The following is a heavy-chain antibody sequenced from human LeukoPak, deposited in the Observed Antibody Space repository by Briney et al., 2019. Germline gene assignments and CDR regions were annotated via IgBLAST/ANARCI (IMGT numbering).Heavy chain of an antibody. CDR2: ISSSSYI. J-gene: IGHJ4*02. D-gene: IGHD4-23*01. V-gene: IGHV3-21*01. CDR1: GFTFSSYS. Sequence: GGSLRLSCAASGFTFSSYSMNWVRQAPGKGLEWVSSISSSSYIYYADSVKGRFTISRDNSKNTLYLQMNSLRAEDTAVYYCASLGLLGGPDWGQGTLVTVSS. CDR3: ASLGLLGGPD.